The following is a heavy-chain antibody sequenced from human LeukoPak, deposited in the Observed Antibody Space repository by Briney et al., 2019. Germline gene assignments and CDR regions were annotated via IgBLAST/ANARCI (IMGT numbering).Heavy chain of an antibody. CDR1: GGTFSSYA. CDR2: IIPIFGTA. CDR3: ARHHYGSGSYYKWEYFDC. D-gene: IGHD3-10*01. Sequence: SVKVSCKASGGTFSSYAISWVRQAPGQGLEWMGGIIPIFGTANYAQKFQGRVTITTDESTSTAYMELSSLRSEDTAVYYCARHHYGSGSYYKWEYFDCWGQGTLVTVSS. V-gene: IGHV1-69*05. J-gene: IGHJ4*02.